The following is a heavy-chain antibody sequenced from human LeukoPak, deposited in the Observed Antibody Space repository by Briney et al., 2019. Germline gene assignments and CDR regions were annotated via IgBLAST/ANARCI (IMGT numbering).Heavy chain of an antibody. D-gene: IGHD3-3*01. V-gene: IGHV4-39*01. CDR3: QSRFLEWLLDY. CDR2: IYYGGYT. CDR1: GGSISSNNYY. J-gene: IGHJ4*02. Sequence: SETLSLPCTVYGGSISSNNYYWGWIRQPPGKGLEWIGSIYYGGYTYYNPSLKSRVTISVDTSKNQFSLKLSSVTAADTAIYYCQSRFLEWLLDYWGQGTLVTVSS.